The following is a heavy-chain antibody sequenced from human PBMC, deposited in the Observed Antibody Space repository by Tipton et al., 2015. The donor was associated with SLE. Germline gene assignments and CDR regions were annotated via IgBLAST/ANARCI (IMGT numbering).Heavy chain of an antibody. CDR1: YGSINTFY. D-gene: IGHD3-9*01. V-gene: IGHV4-59*01. Sequence: TLSLTCSVSYGSINTFYWSWIRKPPGKSLEWIGHDHYSGTTNYNPSVRSRVTISVDASKNQVSLKLTSVTAADTAIYYCARDPGTRYGMDVWGQGTTVTVSS. CDR3: ARDPGTRYGMDV. J-gene: IGHJ6*02. CDR2: DHYSGTT.